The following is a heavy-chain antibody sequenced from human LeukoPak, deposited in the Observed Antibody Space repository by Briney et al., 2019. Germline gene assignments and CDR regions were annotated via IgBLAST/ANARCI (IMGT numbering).Heavy chain of an antibody. CDR3: ARVSRFLEWLSPNFDY. Sequence: ASVKVSCKASGYTFTSYYMHWVRQAPGQGLEWMGIINPSGGSTSYAQKFQGRVTMTRDMSTSTVYMELSSLRSEDTAVYYCARVSRFLEWLSPNFDYWGQGTLVTVSS. J-gene: IGHJ4*02. CDR1: GYTFTSYY. CDR2: INPSGGST. D-gene: IGHD3-3*01. V-gene: IGHV1-46*01.